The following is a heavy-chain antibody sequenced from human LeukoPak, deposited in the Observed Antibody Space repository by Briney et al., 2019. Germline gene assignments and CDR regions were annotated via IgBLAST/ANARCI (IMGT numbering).Heavy chain of an antibody. J-gene: IGHJ4*02. V-gene: IGHV3-21*01. D-gene: IGHD6-19*01. CDR1: GFTFSSYS. CDR3: ARDLSHSSGWYR. CDR2: ISGSSSYI. Sequence: GGSLRLSCAASGFTFSSYSMNWVRQAPGKGLEWVSSISGSSSYIYYADSVKGRFTISRDNAKNSLYLQMNSLRAEDTAVYYCARDLSHSSGWYRWGQGTLVTVSS.